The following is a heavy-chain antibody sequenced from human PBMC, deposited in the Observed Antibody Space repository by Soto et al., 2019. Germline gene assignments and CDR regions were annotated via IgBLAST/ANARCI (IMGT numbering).Heavy chain of an antibody. D-gene: IGHD3-22*01. CDR3: AIYHDSSGYLPLWHYYYYGMDV. Sequence: SVKLSCKASVGTISTYAISWVRQAPGQGLEWMGGIIPIFGTANYAQKFQGRVTITADESTSTAYMELSSLRSEDTAVYYCAIYHDSSGYLPLWHYYYYGMDVWG. J-gene: IGHJ6*02. CDR1: VGTISTYA. CDR2: IIPIFGTA. V-gene: IGHV1-69*13.